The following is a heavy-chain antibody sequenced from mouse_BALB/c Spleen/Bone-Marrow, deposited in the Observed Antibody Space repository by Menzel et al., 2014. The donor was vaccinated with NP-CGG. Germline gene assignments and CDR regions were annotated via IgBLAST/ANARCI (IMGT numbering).Heavy chain of an antibody. Sequence: VQLQQSGPELVKPGASVKISCKASGNSFTGYFMNWVKPSNGKSIEWIRRIKPYNGDTFYNQKLKGKATLTVGKCSSTAYMELLSLTSEDSAVYYCGRGNDGYYSFDYWCQGTTRTVSS. CDR1: GNSFTGYF. V-gene: IGHV1-37*01. J-gene: IGHJ2*01. CDR2: IKPYNGDT. D-gene: IGHD2-3*01. CDR3: GRGNDGYYSFDY.